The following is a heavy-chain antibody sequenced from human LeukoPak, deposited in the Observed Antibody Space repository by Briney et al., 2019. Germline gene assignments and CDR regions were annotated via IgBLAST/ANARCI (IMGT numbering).Heavy chain of an antibody. J-gene: IGHJ4*02. CDR2: INAGNGNT. Sequence: ASVKVSCKASGYTFTSHAMHWVRQAPGQRLEWMGWINAGNGNTKYSQKFQGRVTITRDTSASTAYMELSSLRSEDTAVYYCARGAGDSNGYYYVYWGQGTRVIVSS. V-gene: IGHV1-3*01. CDR3: ARGAGDSNGYYYVY. D-gene: IGHD3-22*01. CDR1: GYTFTSHA.